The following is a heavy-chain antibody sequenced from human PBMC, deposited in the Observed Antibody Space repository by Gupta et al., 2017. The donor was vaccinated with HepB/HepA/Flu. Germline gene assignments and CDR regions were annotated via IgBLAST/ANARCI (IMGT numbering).Heavy chain of an antibody. CDR1: GYTFTGYY. CDR2: INPNSGGT. D-gene: IGHD6-13*01. Sequence: QVQLVQSGAEVKKPGASVKVSCKASGYTFTGYYMHWVRPAPGQGLEWMGWINPNSGGTNYAQKFQGWVTMTRDTSISTAYMELSRRRSDDTAVYYCARAAKYSSSWTTYYYYGMDVWGQGTTVTVSS. V-gene: IGHV1-2*04. CDR3: ARAAKYSSSWTTYYYYGMDV. J-gene: IGHJ6*02.